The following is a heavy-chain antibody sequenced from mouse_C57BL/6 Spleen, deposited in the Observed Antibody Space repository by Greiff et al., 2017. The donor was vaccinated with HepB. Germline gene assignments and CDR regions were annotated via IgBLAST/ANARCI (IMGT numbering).Heavy chain of an antibody. J-gene: IGHJ2*01. CDR3: ARDPGHYYYGSSYFDY. CDR2: ISDGGSYT. CDR1: GFTFSSYA. Sequence: VQLKESGGGLVKPGGSLKLSCAASGFTFSSYAMSWVRQTPEKRLEWVATISDGGSYTYYPDNVKGRFTISRDNAKNNLYLQMSHLKSEDTAMYYCARDPGHYYYGSSYFDYWGQGTTLTVSS. V-gene: IGHV5-4*01. D-gene: IGHD1-1*01.